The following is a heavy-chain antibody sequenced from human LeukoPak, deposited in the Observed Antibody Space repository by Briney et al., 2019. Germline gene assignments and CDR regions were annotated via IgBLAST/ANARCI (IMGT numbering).Heavy chain of an antibody. CDR3: AKGGYCSSTSCPPDY. Sequence: GGSLRLSCAASGFTFSSSAMSWVRQAPGKGLEWVSAISGSGGSTYYADSVKGRFTISRDNSKNTLYLQMNSLRAEDTAVYYCAKGGYCSSTSCPPDYWGQGTLVTISS. CDR2: ISGSGGST. V-gene: IGHV3-23*01. CDR1: GFTFSSSA. D-gene: IGHD2-2*01. J-gene: IGHJ4*02.